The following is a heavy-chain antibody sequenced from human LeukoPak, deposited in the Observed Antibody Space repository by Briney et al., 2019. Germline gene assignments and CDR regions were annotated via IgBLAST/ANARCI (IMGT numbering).Heavy chain of an antibody. CDR1: GFTFSSYT. V-gene: IGHV3-23*01. Sequence: PGGPLRLSCVASGFTFSSYTMSWVRQAPGKGLEWVSAISGSGGSTYYADSVKGRFTISRDNSKNTLYLQMNSLRAEDTAVYYCAKARRITMIVVVFKGGLDYWGQGTLVTVSS. CDR3: AKARRITMIVVVFKGGLDY. D-gene: IGHD3-22*01. J-gene: IGHJ4*02. CDR2: ISGSGGST.